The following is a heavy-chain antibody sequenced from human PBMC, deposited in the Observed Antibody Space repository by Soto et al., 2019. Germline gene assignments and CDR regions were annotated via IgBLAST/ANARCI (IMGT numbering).Heavy chain of an antibody. Sequence: SETLSLTCTVSGGSISSSSYYWGWIRQPPGKGLEWIGSIYYSGSTYYNPSLKSRVPISVDTSKNQFSLMLSSVTAADTAVYYCARVGRYDSSGYYSHFDAWGQGTLVTVSS. CDR2: IYYSGST. CDR3: ARVGRYDSSGYYSHFDA. D-gene: IGHD3-22*01. V-gene: IGHV4-39*07. CDR1: GGSISSSSYY. J-gene: IGHJ4*02.